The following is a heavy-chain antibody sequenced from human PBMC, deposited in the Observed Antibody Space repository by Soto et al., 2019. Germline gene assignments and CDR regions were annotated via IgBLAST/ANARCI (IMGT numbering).Heavy chain of an antibody. Sequence: SETLSLTCTVSGGSINTFYWSWVRQPAGKGLEWIGRIFSSGSTSFNPSLESRVAMSVDTSKNHFSLNLSSVTAADMAVYYCAREGSHSAYNFAHGIQLWSFDFWGQGALVTVSS. CDR3: AREGSHSAYNFAHGIQLWSFDF. CDR1: GGSINTFY. V-gene: IGHV4-4*07. D-gene: IGHD5-12*01. J-gene: IGHJ4*02. CDR2: IFSSGST.